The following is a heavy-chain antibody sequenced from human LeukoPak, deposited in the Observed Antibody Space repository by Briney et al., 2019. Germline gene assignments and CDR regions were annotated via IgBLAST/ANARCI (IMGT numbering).Heavy chain of an antibody. CDR3: AREYCSGGSCYANWFDP. CDR2: ISAYNGNT. V-gene: IGHV1-18*01. Sequence: ASVKVSCEASGYTFTSYGISWVRQAPGQGLEWMGWISAYNGNTNYAQKLQGRVTMTTDTSTSTAYMELRSLRSDDTAVYYCAREYCSGGSCYANWFDPWGQGTLVTVSS. J-gene: IGHJ5*02. D-gene: IGHD2-15*01. CDR1: GYTFTSYG.